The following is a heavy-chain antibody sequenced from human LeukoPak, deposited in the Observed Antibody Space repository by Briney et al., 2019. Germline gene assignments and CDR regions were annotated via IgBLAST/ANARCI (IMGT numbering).Heavy chain of an antibody. D-gene: IGHD3-22*01. J-gene: IGHJ4*02. V-gene: IGHV3-23*01. CDR3: ARDPSRSYYDSSGYYDY. CDR2: ISNSGGST. CDR1: GFTFTTFY. Sequence: GGSLRLSCAASGFTFTTFYMSWVRQAPGKGLEWVSGISNSGGSTSYADSVKGRFTISRDNSKNTLYLQMNSLRAEDTAVYYCARDPSRSYYDSSGYYDYWGQGTLVTVSS.